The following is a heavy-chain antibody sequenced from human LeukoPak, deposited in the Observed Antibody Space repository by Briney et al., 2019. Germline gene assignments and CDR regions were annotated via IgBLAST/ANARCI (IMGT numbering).Heavy chain of an antibody. D-gene: IGHD6-13*01. CDR1: GYTFTSYG. J-gene: IGHJ4*02. Sequence: ASVKVSCKASGYTFTSYGISWVRQAPGQGLEWMGWISAYNGNTNYAQKLQGRVTMTTDTSTSTAYMELRGLRSDDTAVYYCARGHYSSSWYGTPSYYFDYWGQGTLVTVSS. CDR2: ISAYNGNT. V-gene: IGHV1-18*01. CDR3: ARGHYSSSWYGTPSYYFDY.